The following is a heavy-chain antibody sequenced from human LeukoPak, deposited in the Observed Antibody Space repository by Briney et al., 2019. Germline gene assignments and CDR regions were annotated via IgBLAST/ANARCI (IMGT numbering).Heavy chain of an antibody. Sequence: SETLSLTCAVYGGSFSIYYWSWIRQPPGKWLEWIGEINHSGSTNYNPSLKSRVTISVDTSKNQFSLKLSSVTAADAAVYYCARGRRRPGFTMIVVAYYFGYWGQGTLVTVSS. CDR1: GGSFSIYY. CDR3: ARGRRRPGFTMIVVAYYFGY. CDR2: INHSGST. J-gene: IGHJ4*02. V-gene: IGHV4-34*01. D-gene: IGHD3-22*01.